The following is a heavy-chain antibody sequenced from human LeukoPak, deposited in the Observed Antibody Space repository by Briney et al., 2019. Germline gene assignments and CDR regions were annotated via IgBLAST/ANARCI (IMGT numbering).Heavy chain of an antibody. V-gene: IGHV3-66*02. CDR2: IYSGGSK. J-gene: IGHJ6*02. D-gene: IGHD3-10*01. CDR1: GLTVSNNY. Sequence: GGSLRLSCAASGLTVSNNYISWVRQAPGKGLDWVSVIYSGGSKYYPDSVKGRFTISRDNSQSTLYLQMNSLRTEDTAVYYCARDPVWFGELTYYYYDMDVWGQGTTVTVSS. CDR3: ARDPVWFGELTYYYYDMDV.